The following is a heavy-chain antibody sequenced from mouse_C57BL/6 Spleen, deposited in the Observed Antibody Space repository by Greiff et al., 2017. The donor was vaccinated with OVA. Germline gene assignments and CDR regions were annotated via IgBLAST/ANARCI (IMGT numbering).Heavy chain of an antibody. V-gene: IGHV6-3*01. CDR1: GFTFSNYW. Sequence: EVMLVESGGGLVQPGGSMKLSCVASGFTFSNYWMNWVRQSPEKGLEWVAQIRLKSDNYATHYAESVKGRFTISRDDSKSSVYLQMNNLRAEDTGIYYCTFYYKGAYWGQGTLVTVSA. CDR2: IRLKSDNYAT. D-gene: IGHD1-1*01. CDR3: TFYYKGAY. J-gene: IGHJ3*01.